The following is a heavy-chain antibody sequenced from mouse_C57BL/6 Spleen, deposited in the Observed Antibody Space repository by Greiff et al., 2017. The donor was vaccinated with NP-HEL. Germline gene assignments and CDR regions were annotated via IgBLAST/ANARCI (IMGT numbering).Heavy chain of an antibody. J-gene: IGHJ1*03. CDR3: AREGGGSGLYWYFDV. D-gene: IGHD1-1*01. Sequence: QVHVKQSGAELVRPGSSVKLSCKASGYTFTSYWMHWVKQRPIQGLEWIGNIDPSDSETHYNQKFKDKATLTVDKSSSTAYMQLSSLTSEASSVYCCAREGGGSGLYWYFDVWGTGTTVTVAS. CDR2: IDPSDSET. CDR1: GYTFTSYW. V-gene: IGHV1-52*01.